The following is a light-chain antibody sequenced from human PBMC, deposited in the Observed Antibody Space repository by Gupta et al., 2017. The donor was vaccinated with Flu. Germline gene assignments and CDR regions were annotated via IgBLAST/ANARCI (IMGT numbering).Light chain of an antibody. CDR2: AAS. CDR3: QQKYGTPALT. J-gene: IGKJ4*01. CDR1: QSISSY. V-gene: IGKV1-39*01. Sequence: QMTVSPASLSASVGDRVTITCRARQSISSYLNWYKQKPGQAPKLLIYAASSWQRAVPSRFSGSGCGTDFTRTISSRQPEDVAAYYCQQKYGTPALTFGGGTKVEIK.